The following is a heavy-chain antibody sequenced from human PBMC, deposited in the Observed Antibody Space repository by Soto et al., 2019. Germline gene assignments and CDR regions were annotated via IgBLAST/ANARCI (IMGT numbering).Heavy chain of an antibody. CDR1: GGSISSGGYY. CDR3: ARDQGLWFGELFSRWFDP. D-gene: IGHD3-10*01. J-gene: IGHJ5*02. Sequence: QVQLQESGPGLVKPSQTLSLTCTVSGGSISSGGYYWSWIRQHPGKGLEWIGYIYYSGSTYYNPSLKSRVNISVDTSKNQFSLKLSSVTAADTAVYYCARDQGLWFGELFSRWFDPWGQGTLVTVSS. V-gene: IGHV4-31*03. CDR2: IYYSGST.